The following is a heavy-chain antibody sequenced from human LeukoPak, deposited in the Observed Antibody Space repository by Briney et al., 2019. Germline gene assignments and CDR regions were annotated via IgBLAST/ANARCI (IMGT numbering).Heavy chain of an antibody. V-gene: IGHV4-39*01. Sequence: SETLSLTCTVSGGSISSSSYYWGWIRQPPGKGLEWIGSIYYSVSTYYNPSLKSRVTISVDTSKNQFSLKLSSVTAADTAVYYCASPFLSYYYDSALGIWGQGTLVTVSS. CDR2: IYYSVST. D-gene: IGHD3-22*01. CDR3: ASPFLSYYYDSALGI. J-gene: IGHJ4*02. CDR1: GGSISSSSYY.